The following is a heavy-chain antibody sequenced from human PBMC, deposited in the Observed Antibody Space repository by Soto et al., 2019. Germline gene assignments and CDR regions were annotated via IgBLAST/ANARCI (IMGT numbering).Heavy chain of an antibody. CDR3: ARGPPRLDIVVVVAAPYYFDY. D-gene: IGHD2-15*01. V-gene: IGHV4-34*01. CDR2: INHSGST. J-gene: IGHJ4*02. Sequence: SETLSLTCAVYGGSFSGYYWSWIRQPPGKGLEWIGEINHSGSTNYNPSLKSRVTISVDTSKNQFSLKLSSVTAADTAVYYCARGPPRLDIVVVVAAPYYFDYWGQGTLVTVSS. CDR1: GGSFSGYY.